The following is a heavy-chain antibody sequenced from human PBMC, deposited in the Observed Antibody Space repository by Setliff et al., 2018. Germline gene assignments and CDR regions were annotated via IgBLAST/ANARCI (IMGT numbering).Heavy chain of an antibody. Sequence: SETLSLTCVVYGGSFSNYYWSWIRQPPGKGLEWIGTIYQNGITYYNPSVKSRVTISVDKSKNQFSLSLRSVTAADTAVYYCARGGTFRYFDFWGQGAPVTVSS. V-gene: IGHV4-34*01. CDR2: IYQNGIT. J-gene: IGHJ4*02. CDR3: ARGGTFRYFDF. CDR1: GGSFSNYY.